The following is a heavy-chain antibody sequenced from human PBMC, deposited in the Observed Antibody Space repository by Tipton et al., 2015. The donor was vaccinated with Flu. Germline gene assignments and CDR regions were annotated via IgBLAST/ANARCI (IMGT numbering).Heavy chain of an antibody. CDR3: ARVSRGGLDP. CDR2: IYYTGST. CDR1: GESISDYY. V-gene: IGHV4-59*01. D-gene: IGHD3-16*01. J-gene: IGHJ5*02. Sequence: TLSLTCTVSGESISDYYWSWIRQSPGKGLEYIGDIYYTGSTTYNPSLKSRVTISVDTSKSQLSLNLYSMTAADTAVYYCARVSRGGLDPWGQGALVTVSP.